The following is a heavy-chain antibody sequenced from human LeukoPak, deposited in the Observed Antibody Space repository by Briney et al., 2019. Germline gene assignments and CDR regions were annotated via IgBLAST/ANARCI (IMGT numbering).Heavy chain of an antibody. D-gene: IGHD3-22*01. V-gene: IGHV5-51*01. Sequence: GESLKIPCKVSGYSFTSYWIAWVRQMPGKGLEWMGTMYPGDSDTRYSPSFQGQVTISADKSISTAYLQWSSLKASDTAMYYCARQVGSSGYYRTDYWGQGTLVTVSS. CDR1: GYSFTSYW. CDR2: MYPGDSDT. CDR3: ARQVGSSGYYRTDY. J-gene: IGHJ4*02.